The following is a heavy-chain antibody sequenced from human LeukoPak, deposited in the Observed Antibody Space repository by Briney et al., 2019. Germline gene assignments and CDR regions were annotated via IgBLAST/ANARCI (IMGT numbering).Heavy chain of an antibody. CDR3: ARGGLVRGSINSFIAFDV. V-gene: IGHV6-1*01. J-gene: IGHJ3*01. CDR2: TYYRSKWYY. D-gene: IGHD3-10*01. Sequence: PSQTLSLTCAISVDSVSRTDGGWNWIRQSPSRGLEWLGRTYYRSKWYYDDALSVESRISIKPDTSKNQLTLQLNSVTPEDTALYFCARGGLVRGSINSFIAFDVWGQGIMVTVSS. CDR1: VDSVSRTDGG.